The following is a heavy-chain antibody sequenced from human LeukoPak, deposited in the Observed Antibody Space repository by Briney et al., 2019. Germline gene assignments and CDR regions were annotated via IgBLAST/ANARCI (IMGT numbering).Heavy chain of an antibody. V-gene: IGHV1-69*04. D-gene: IGHD3-3*01. CDR3: ASRPYDFWSGYYQFEDY. Sequence: ASVKVSCKASGGTSSSYAISWVRQAPGQGLEWMGRIIPILGIANYAQKFQGRVTITADKSTSTAYMELGSLRSEDTAVYYCASRPYDFWSGYYQFEDYWGQGTLVTVSS. CDR2: IIPILGIA. J-gene: IGHJ4*02. CDR1: GGTSSSYA.